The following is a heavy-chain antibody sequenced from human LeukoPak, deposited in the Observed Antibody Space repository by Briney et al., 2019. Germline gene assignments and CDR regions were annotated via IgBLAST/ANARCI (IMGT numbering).Heavy chain of an antibody. D-gene: IGHD2-21*02. CDR3: ARRSDCGGDCYWFDY. Sequence: GESLKISCKGSGYSFTSYWIGWVRQMPGKGLEWMGIIYPGDSDTRYSPSFQGQVTTSADKSISTAYLQWSSLKASDTAMYYCARRSDCGGDCYWFDYWGQGTLVTVSS. V-gene: IGHV5-51*01. CDR1: GYSFTSYW. J-gene: IGHJ4*02. CDR2: IYPGDSDT.